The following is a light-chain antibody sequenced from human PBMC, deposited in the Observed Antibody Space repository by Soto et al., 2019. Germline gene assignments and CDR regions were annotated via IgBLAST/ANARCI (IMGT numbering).Light chain of an antibody. V-gene: IGKV3-20*01. CDR2: GAS. CDR3: QQYDSSRLT. J-gene: IGKJ4*01. Sequence: EIVLTQSPGTLSLSSGERATLSCRASQSVNSNYLTWYRQKPGLTPRLLIYGASSRATGIPDRFSGSGSGTDFTLTISRLEPEDFAVYYCQQYDSSRLTFGGGTKVDIK. CDR1: QSVNSNY.